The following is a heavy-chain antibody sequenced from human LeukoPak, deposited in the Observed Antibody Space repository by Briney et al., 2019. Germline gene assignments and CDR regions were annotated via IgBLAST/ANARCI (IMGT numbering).Heavy chain of an antibody. V-gene: IGHV3-66*01. D-gene: IGHD4-23*01. CDR1: RFTVSDKY. Sequence: PGGSLRLSCAASRFTVSDKYMSWVRQAPGKGLEWVSVIYSDGSTYYADSVKGRFTISRDNSKNTLYLQMNGLRAEDTAVYYCARDLTYGGKIGYYFDYWGQGTLVTVSS. CDR3: ARDLTYGGKIGYYFDY. J-gene: IGHJ4*02. CDR2: IYSDGST.